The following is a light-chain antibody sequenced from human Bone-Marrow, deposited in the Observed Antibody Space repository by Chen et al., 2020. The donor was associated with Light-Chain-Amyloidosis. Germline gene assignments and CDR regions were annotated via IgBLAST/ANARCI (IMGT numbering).Light chain of an antibody. CDR1: NIASTS. CDR2: ADS. CDR3: QVWDRSSDRPV. Sequence: SYVLTQPSSGSVAPGQTATIACGGNNIASTSVHWYQQTPVQAPLLVVYADSDRPSGIPALLSGSNSGNTATLTSSRVEAGDDADYYCQVWDRSSDRPVFGGGTKLTVL. J-gene: IGLJ3*02. V-gene: IGLV3-21*02.